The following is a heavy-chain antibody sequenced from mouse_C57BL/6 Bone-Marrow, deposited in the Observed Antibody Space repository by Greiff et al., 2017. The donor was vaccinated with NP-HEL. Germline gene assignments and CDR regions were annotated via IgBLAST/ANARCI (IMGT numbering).Heavy chain of an antibody. CDR1: CFNLPNTY. D-gene: IGHD1-1*01. Sequence: VQLQQSVAELVRPGASVKLSCTASCFNLPNTYMHWVKQRPEQGLEWIGRIDPANGNTKYAPKFQGKATITADTSSNTAYLQLSSLTSEDTAIYYCAREFYYGSSYGYVDVWGTGTTVTVSS. CDR3: AREFYYGSSYGYVDV. J-gene: IGHJ1*03. V-gene: IGHV14-3*01. CDR2: IDPANGNT.